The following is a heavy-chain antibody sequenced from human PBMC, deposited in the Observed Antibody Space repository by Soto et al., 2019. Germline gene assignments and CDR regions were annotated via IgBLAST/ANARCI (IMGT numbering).Heavy chain of an antibody. CDR3: ARGRTERYAFDI. D-gene: IGHD1-1*01. Sequence: EVQLVESGGGLVRPGGSLRLSCAASGFTFSSYDMHWVRQATGKGLEWVSAIGTAGDTYYPGSVKGRFTISRENAKNSLYLQMNSLRAGDTAVYYCARGRTERYAFDIWGQGTMVTVSS. CDR1: GFTFSSYD. V-gene: IGHV3-13*01. J-gene: IGHJ3*02. CDR2: IGTAGDT.